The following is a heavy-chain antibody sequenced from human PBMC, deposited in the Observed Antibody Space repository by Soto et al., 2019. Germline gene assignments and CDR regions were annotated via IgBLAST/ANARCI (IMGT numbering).Heavy chain of an antibody. D-gene: IGHD3-3*01. CDR3: ARGITIFGVVIIPHLSYFDY. V-gene: IGHV2-26*01. Sequence: QVTLKESGPVLVKPTETLTLTCTVSGFSLSNARMGVSWIRQPPGKALEWLAHIFSNDEKSYSTSLKSRLTISKDTSKSQVVLTMTNMDPVDTATYYCARGITIFGVVIIPHLSYFDYWGQGTLVTVSS. J-gene: IGHJ4*02. CDR2: IFSNDEK. CDR1: GFSLSNARMG.